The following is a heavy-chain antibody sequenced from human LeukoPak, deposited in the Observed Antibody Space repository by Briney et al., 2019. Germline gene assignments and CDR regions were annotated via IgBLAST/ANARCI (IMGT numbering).Heavy chain of an antibody. CDR1: GYTFSDYY. CDR3: ARVGSSGWYVHPTLDY. J-gene: IGHJ4*02. V-gene: IGHV1-2*02. CDR2: INPNNGDT. Sequence: ASVKVSCKASGYTFSDYYIHWVRQAPGQGLEWMAWINPNNGDTNYAQKFQGRVTMTRDTSISTVYMELTRLISDDTAVYYCARVGSSGWYVHPTLDYWGQGTLVTVSS. D-gene: IGHD6-19*01.